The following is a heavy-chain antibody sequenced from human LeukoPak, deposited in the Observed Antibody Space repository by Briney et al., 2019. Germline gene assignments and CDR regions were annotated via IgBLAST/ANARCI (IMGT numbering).Heavy chain of an antibody. Sequence: SETLSLTCTVSGGSIISSDSYWAWIRQPPGKGLEWIVSVYYSGSTFYNPSLKSRVAMSVDTSKKQFSLQLSSVTAADRAVYYCAREERDHDTFDIWGQGAMVTVSS. CDR3: AREERDHDTFDI. J-gene: IGHJ3*02. V-gene: IGHV4-39*02. D-gene: IGHD1-26*01. CDR2: VYYSGST. CDR1: GGSIISSDSY.